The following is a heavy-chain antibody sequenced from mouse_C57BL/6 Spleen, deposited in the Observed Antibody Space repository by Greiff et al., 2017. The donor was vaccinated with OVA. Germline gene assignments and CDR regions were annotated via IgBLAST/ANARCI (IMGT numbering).Heavy chain of an antibody. D-gene: IGHD1-1*01. V-gene: IGHV1-54*01. CDR2: INPGSGGT. Sequence: VHLVESGAELVRPGTSVKVSCKASGYAFTNYLIEWVKQRPGQGLEWIGVINPGSGGTNYNEKFKGKATLTADKSSSTAYMQLSSLTSEDSAVYFCARGTTVVDAMDYWGQGTSVTVSS. CDR3: ARGTTVVDAMDY. CDR1: GYAFTNYL. J-gene: IGHJ4*01.